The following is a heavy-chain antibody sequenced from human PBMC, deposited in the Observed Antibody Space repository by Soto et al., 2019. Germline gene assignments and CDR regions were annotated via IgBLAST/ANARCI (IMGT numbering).Heavy chain of an antibody. CDR1: GGSISSYY. CDR3: ARAAAGKGGGFDI. J-gene: IGHJ3*02. Sequence: SETLSLTCTVSGGSISSYYWSWIRQPPGKGLEWIGYLYYSGSTNYNPSLKSRVTISVDTSKNQFSLKLSSVTAADTAVYYCARAAAGKGGGFDIWGQGIMVTVSS. CDR2: LYYSGST. D-gene: IGHD6-13*01. V-gene: IGHV4-59*01.